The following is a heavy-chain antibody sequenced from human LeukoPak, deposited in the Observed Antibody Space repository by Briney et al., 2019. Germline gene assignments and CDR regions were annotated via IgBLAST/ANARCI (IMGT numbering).Heavy chain of an antibody. Sequence: GGSLRLSCAASGFTFSDYYMSWIRQAPGKGLEWVSYISSSGSTIYYADSVKGRFTISRDNSKNTLYLQMNSLRAEDTAVYYCARAIGDYGDYFYYFDYWGQGTLVTVSS. D-gene: IGHD4-17*01. CDR2: ISSSGSTI. CDR3: ARAIGDYGDYFYYFDY. J-gene: IGHJ4*02. V-gene: IGHV3-11*01. CDR1: GFTFSDYY.